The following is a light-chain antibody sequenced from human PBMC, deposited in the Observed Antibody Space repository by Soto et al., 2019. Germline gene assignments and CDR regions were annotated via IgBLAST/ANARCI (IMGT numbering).Light chain of an antibody. Sequence: EIVLMQSPGTLSLSPGEGATLSCRASQSVSSSYLAWYQQKPGQAPRLLIYGASSRATGIPDRFSGSGSGTDFTLTISRLEPEDFAVYYCQQCGSSPITFGQGTRLEIE. V-gene: IGKV3-20*01. CDR1: QSVSSSY. J-gene: IGKJ5*01. CDR3: QQCGSSPIT. CDR2: GAS.